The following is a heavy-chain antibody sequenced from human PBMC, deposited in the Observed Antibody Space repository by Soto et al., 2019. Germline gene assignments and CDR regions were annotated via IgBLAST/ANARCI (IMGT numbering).Heavy chain of an antibody. CDR3: ARDPPLVPTPNADPHFDY. Sequence: QVQLVQSGAEVKKPGASVKVSCKASGYTFTSYGISWVRQAPGQGLEWMGWISAYNGNTNYAQKLQGRVTMTTATFTSTAYMELRSLRSDDTAVYYCARDPPLVPTPNADPHFDYWGQGTLVTVSS. J-gene: IGHJ4*02. V-gene: IGHV1-18*01. D-gene: IGHD3-10*01. CDR1: GYTFTSYG. CDR2: ISAYNGNT.